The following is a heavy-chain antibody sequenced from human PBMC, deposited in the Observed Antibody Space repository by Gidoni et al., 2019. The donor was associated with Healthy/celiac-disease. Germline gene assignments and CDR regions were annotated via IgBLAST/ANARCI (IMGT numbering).Heavy chain of an antibody. V-gene: IGHV4-31*03. D-gene: IGHD2-2*01. Sequence: QVQLKESGPALAKPSQNLSLTCTVSGGSINSGGYYWSWIRQHTGKGLEWSGYIYYSGSTSYNPSLKSRVTISVDTSKNQFSVKLSSVTTADTAVYYCARDRAIVVVPAAWFDPWGQGTLVPVSS. CDR1: GGSINSGGYY. J-gene: IGHJ5*02. CDR2: IYYSGST. CDR3: ARDRAIVVVPAAWFDP.